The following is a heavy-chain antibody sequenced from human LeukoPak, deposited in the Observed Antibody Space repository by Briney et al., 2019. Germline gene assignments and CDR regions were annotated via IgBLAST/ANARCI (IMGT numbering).Heavy chain of an antibody. CDR2: IGTAGDT. CDR1: GFTFSSYD. D-gene: IGHD6-19*01. Sequence: PGGSLRLSCAASGFTFSSYDMHWVRHATGKGLEWVSAIGTAGDTYYPGSVKGRFTISRENAKNSLYLQMNSLRAGDTAVYYCARGGSSGWYDYWGQGTLVTVSS. V-gene: IGHV3-13*01. CDR3: ARGGSSGWYDY. J-gene: IGHJ4*02.